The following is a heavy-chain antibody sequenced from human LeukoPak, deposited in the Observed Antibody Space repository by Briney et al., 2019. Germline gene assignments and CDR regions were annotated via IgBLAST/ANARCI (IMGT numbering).Heavy chain of an antibody. CDR2: IRYDGSNK. CDR3: GPAANPD. D-gene: IGHD2-2*01. V-gene: IGHV3-30*02. J-gene: IGHJ1*01. CDR1: GFTFSSYG. Sequence: SGGSLRLSCAASGFTFSSYGMHWVRQAPGKGLEWVAFIRYDGSNKYYADSVKGRFTISRDNSKNTLYLQMNSLRAEDTAVYYCGPAANPDWGQGTLVTVSS.